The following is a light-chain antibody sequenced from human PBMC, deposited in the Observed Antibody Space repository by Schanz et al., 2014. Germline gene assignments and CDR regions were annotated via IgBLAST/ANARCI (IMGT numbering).Light chain of an antibody. J-gene: IGLJ2*01. CDR1: RSDVGGYNY. Sequence: QSALTQPASVSGSPGQSITISCTGSRSDVGGYNYVSWYQHHPGKAPKLMIYDVSNRPSGVSNRFSGSKFGNTASLTISGLQAEDEADYYCSSYTSTSTPHVLFGGGTKLTVL. CDR3: SSYTSTSTPHVL. V-gene: IGLV2-14*03. CDR2: DVS.